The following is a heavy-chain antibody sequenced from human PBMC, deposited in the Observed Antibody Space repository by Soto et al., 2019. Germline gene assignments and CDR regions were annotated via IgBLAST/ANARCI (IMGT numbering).Heavy chain of an antibody. CDR1: GYTFTSYA. D-gene: IGHD3-22*01. J-gene: IGHJ6*02. CDR3: ARSYYYDSSGYPPSRPGMYGMDV. Sequence: EASVKVSCKASGYTFTSYAMHWVRQVPGQRLEWMGWINAGNGNTKYSQKFQGRVTITRDTSASTAYMELSSLRSEDTAVYYCARSYYYDSSGYPPSRPGMYGMDVWGQGTTVTVSS. V-gene: IGHV1-3*01. CDR2: INAGNGNT.